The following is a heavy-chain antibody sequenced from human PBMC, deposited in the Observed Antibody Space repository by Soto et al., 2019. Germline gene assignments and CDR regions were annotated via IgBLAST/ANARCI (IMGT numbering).Heavy chain of an antibody. CDR2: FDPEDGET. V-gene: IGHV1-24*01. Sequence: ASVKVSCKVSGYTLTELSMHWVRQAPGKGLEWMGGFDPEDGETIYAQKFQGRVTMTEDTSTDTAYMELNSLRAEDTAVYYCARVGPMGPITGIWKDYYYYYMDVWGKGTTVTVSS. D-gene: IGHD1-20*01. CDR3: ARVGPMGPITGIWKDYYYYYMDV. J-gene: IGHJ6*03. CDR1: GYTLTELS.